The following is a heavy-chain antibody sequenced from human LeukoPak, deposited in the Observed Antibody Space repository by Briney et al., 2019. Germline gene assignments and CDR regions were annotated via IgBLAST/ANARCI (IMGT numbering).Heavy chain of an antibody. CDR1: GFTFTSYA. CDR3: ATDAPGQETYYYYYYMDV. Sequence: GALRLSCAASGFTFTSYAMTWVRQAPGRGLEWVSSISGDGSLTYYADSVKGRFSISRDNSQTTLYLQMDSLRAEDTAVYYCATDAPGQETYYYYYYMDVWGKGTTVTVSS. CDR2: ISGDGSLT. V-gene: IGHV3-23*01. J-gene: IGHJ6*03.